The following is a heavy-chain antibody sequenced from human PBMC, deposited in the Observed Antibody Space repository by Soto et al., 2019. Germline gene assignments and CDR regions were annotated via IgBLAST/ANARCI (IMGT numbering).Heavy chain of an antibody. CDR1: GYTFTSYD. CDR2: MNPNSGNT. V-gene: IGHV1-8*01. D-gene: IGHD6-13*01. CDR3: ARGCSSWYREVHWFDP. Sequence: QVQLVQSGAEVKKPGASVKVSCKASGYTFTSYDINWVRQATGQGLEWMGWMNPNSGNTGYAQKFQGRVTMTRNTSISTAYMELSSLRSEDTAVYYCARGCSSWYREVHWFDPWGQGTLVTVSS. J-gene: IGHJ5*02.